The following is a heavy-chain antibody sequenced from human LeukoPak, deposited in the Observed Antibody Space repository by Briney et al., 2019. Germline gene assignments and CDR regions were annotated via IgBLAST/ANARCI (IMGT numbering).Heavy chain of an antibody. CDR2: INHSGST. V-gene: IGHV4-34*01. D-gene: IGHD5-18*01. Sequence: SETLSLTCAVYGGSFSGYYWSWIRQPPGKGLEWIGEINHSGSTNYNPSLKSRVTISVDTSKNQFSLKLSSVTAADTAVYYCARYVDTAMVTGYYYMDVWGKGTTVTVSS. J-gene: IGHJ6*03. CDR1: GGSFSGYY. CDR3: ARYVDTAMVTGYYYMDV.